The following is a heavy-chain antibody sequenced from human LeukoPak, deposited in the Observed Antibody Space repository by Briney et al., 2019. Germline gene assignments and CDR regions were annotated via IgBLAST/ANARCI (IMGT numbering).Heavy chain of an antibody. J-gene: IGHJ4*02. CDR2: INHSGST. CDR3: ARGIAAAGNDYFDY. V-gene: IGHV4-34*01. Sequence: PSETLSLTCAVYGGSFSGYYWSWIRQPPGKGLEWIGEINHSGSTNYNPSLKSRVTISVDTSKNQFSLKLSSVTAADTAVYYCARGIAAAGNDYFDYWGQGTLVTVSS. CDR1: GGSFSGYY. D-gene: IGHD6-13*01.